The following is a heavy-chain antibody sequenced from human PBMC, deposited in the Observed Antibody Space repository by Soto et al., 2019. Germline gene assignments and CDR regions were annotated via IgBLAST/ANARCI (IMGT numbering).Heavy chain of an antibody. Sequence: QVHLLQSGPEAKKPGASVRISCMASGYTFTNYYIHWVRPAPGQGLEWMGYINPTSGLTSHAKRFQGRLTMTRDTSRNTVYMQINSLMSDDRAVYFCARRDSGGSLDFWGQGTLVSVSS. V-gene: IGHV1-2*02. CDR2: INPTSGLT. D-gene: IGHD6-19*01. CDR3: ARRDSGGSLDF. J-gene: IGHJ4*02. CDR1: GYTFTNYY.